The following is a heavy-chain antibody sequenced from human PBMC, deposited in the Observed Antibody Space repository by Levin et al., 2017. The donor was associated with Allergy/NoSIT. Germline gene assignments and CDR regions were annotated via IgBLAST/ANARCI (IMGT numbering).Heavy chain of an antibody. CDR1: GFTFRAYA. CDR3: ARARVRRGHSPAH. D-gene: IGHD3-10*01. Sequence: PGGSLRLSCTGSGFTFRAYALTWVRQAPGKGLEWVGFITNTASGGTTEYAASVKGRFTISRDDYKSVAYLQMNSLRTDDTAVYFCARARVRRGHSPAHWGQGTLVSVSS. V-gene: IGHV3-49*04. CDR2: ITNTASGGTT. J-gene: IGHJ4*02.